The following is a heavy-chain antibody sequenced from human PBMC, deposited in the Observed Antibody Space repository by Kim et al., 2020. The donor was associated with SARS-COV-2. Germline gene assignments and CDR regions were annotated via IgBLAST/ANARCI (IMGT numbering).Heavy chain of an antibody. D-gene: IGHD6-19*01. CDR3: ARAKEVSGWYGPAKFPFDY. J-gene: IGHJ4*02. Sequence: GGSLRLSCAASGFTFSSYSMNWVRQAPGKGLEWVSSISSSSYIYYADSVKGRFTISRDNAKNSLYLQMNSLRAEDTAVYYCARAKEVSGWYGPAKFPFDYWGQGTLVTVSS. CDR1: GFTFSSYS. V-gene: IGHV3-21*04. CDR2: ISSSSYI.